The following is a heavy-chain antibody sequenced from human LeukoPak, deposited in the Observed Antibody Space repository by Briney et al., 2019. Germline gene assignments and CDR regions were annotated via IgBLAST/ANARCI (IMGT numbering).Heavy chain of an antibody. Sequence: GGSLRLSCAASGFTFSSYAMHWVRQAPGKGLEWVAVISYDGSNKYYADSVKGRFTISRDNSKNTLYPQMNSLRAEDTAVYYCARGPSRWLEYYFDYWGQGTLVTVSS. CDR3: ARGPSRWLEYYFDY. CDR1: GFTFSSYA. D-gene: IGHD5-24*01. V-gene: IGHV3-30-3*01. CDR2: ISYDGSNK. J-gene: IGHJ4*02.